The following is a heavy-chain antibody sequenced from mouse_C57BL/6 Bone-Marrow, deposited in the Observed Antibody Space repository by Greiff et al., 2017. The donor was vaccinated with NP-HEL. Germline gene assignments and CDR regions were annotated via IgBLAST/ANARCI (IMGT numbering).Heavy chain of an antibody. D-gene: IGHD2-3*01. CDR2: INPNNGGT. CDR1: GYTFTDYY. Sequence: EVQLQQSGPELVKPGASVKISCKASGYTFTDYYMNWVKQSHGKSLEWIGDINPNNGGTSYNQKFKGKATLSVDKSYSTAYMELRSLTSEDTSVYYCARDDGYSAGLAYWGQGTLVTVSA. V-gene: IGHV1-26*01. CDR3: ARDDGYSAGLAY. J-gene: IGHJ3*01.